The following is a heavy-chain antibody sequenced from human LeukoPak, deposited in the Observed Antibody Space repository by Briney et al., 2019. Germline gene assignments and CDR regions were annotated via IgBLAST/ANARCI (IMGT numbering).Heavy chain of an antibody. Sequence: SETLSLTCTVSGGSISSSYCSWIRQPAGKGLERIGRIYTTGSTDSTDFNPSLKSRVTMSVDTSKNQFSLKLGSVTAADTAVYYCAGFGAGSYYWGQGTLVTVSS. CDR2: IYTTGSTDST. V-gene: IGHV4-4*07. J-gene: IGHJ4*02. CDR1: GGSISSSY. CDR3: AGFGAGSYY. D-gene: IGHD3-10*01.